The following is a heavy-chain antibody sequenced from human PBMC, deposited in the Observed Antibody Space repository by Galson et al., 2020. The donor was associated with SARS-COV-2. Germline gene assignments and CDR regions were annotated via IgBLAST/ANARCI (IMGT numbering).Heavy chain of an antibody. V-gene: IGHV4-31*03. CDR2: IYYSGST. CDR3: ARDRNCSGGSCSYFDY. D-gene: IGHD2-15*01. Sequence: TLSLTCTVSGGSISSGGYYWSWIRQHPGKGLEWIGYIYYSGSTYYNPSLKSRVTISVDTSKNQFSLKLSSVTAADTAVYYCARDRNCSGGSCSYFDYWGQGTLVTVSS. CDR1: GGSISSGGYY. J-gene: IGHJ4*02.